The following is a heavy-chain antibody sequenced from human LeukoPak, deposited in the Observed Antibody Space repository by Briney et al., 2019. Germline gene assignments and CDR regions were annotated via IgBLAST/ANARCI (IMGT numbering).Heavy chain of an antibody. V-gene: IGHV4-61*02. Sequence: SETLSLTCTVSGGSISSGSYYWSWIRQPAGKVLAWIGRIYTSGSTNYNPSLKSRVTISVDTSKNQFSLKLSSVTAADTAVYYCARDPSSIAAAGWTDAFDIWGQGTMVTVSS. CDR1: GGSISSGSYY. J-gene: IGHJ3*02. CDR3: ARDPSSIAAAGWTDAFDI. D-gene: IGHD6-13*01. CDR2: IYTSGST.